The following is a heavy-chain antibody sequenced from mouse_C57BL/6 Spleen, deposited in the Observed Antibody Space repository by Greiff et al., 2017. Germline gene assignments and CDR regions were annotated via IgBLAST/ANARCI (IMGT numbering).Heavy chain of an antibody. Sequence: VQLQQSGAELVKPGASVKLSCTASGFNIKDYYMHWVKHRTDQGLEWIGRIDPEAGETKYAPKFQGKATITADTSSNTAYLQLSSLTSEDTAVYYCASITTVVANWGQGTTLTVSS. CDR1: GFNIKDYY. V-gene: IGHV14-2*01. J-gene: IGHJ2*01. D-gene: IGHD1-1*01. CDR2: IDPEAGET. CDR3: ASITTVVAN.